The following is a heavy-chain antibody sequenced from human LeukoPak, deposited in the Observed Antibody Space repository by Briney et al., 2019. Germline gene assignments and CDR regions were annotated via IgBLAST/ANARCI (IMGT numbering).Heavy chain of an antibody. CDR3: ARVNPYSSSWYSTYYYYYMDV. D-gene: IGHD6-13*01. Sequence: GGSLRLSCAASGFTFSDYYMSWIRQAPGKGLEWVSYISSSGSTIYYADSVKGRFTISRDNAKNSLYLQMNSLRAEDTAVYYCARVNPYSSSWYSTYYYYYMDVWGKGTTVTVSS. CDR2: ISSSGSTI. J-gene: IGHJ6*03. V-gene: IGHV3-11*04. CDR1: GFTFSDYY.